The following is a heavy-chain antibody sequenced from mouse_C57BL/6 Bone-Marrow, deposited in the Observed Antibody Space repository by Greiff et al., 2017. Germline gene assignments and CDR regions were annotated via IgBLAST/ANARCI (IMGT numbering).Heavy chain of an antibody. CDR3: ADNYYGSSPYAMDY. CDR2: IFPGSGST. J-gene: IGHJ4*01. CDR1: GYTFTDYY. D-gene: IGHD1-1*01. Sequence: QVQLKESGPELVKPGASVKISCKASGYTFTDYYIHWVKQRPGQGLEWIGWIFPGSGSTYYNEKFKGKATLTVDKSSSTAYMLLSSLTSDDAAVYCCADNYYGSSPYAMDYWGQGTSVTVSS. V-gene: IGHV1-75*01.